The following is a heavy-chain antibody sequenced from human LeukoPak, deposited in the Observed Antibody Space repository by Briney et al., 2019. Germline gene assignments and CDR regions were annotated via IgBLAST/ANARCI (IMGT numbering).Heavy chain of an antibody. V-gene: IGHV3-49*04. Sequence: GGPLRLSCTASGFTFGDYCMSWVRQAPGKGLEWVGFIRSKAYGGTAEYAASVKDRFTISRDDSKSIAYLQMNSLKTEDTAVYYCTRGPYNNYVNLDYWGQGTLVTVSS. J-gene: IGHJ4*02. D-gene: IGHD4-11*01. CDR1: GFTFGDYC. CDR2: IRSKAYGGTA. CDR3: TRGPYNNYVNLDY.